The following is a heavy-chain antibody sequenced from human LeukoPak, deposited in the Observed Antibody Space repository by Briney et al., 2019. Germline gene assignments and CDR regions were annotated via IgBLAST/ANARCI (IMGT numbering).Heavy chain of an antibody. CDR3: ARTGEYYDYVWGTYRPPRY. V-gene: IGHV3-30*04. CDR1: GFTLSSYA. Sequence: PGRSLRLSCAASGFTLSSYAMHWVRQAPGKGLEWVAVISYDGKNKYYADSVKGRFTISRDSSKNTLYLQMNSLKVEDTAVYFCARTGEYYDYVWGTYRPPRYWGQGTLVTVSS. D-gene: IGHD3-16*02. CDR2: ISYDGKNK. J-gene: IGHJ4*02.